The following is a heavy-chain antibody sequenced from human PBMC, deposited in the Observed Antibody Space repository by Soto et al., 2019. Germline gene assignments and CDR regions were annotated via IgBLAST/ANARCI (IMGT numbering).Heavy chain of an antibody. V-gene: IGHV3-30*18. Sequence: GGSLRLSCAASGFTFSSYGMHWVRQAPGKGLEWVAVISYDGSNKYYADSVKGRFTISRDNSKNTRYLQMNSLRAEDTAVYYCAKDRRAARPYYYYYGMDVWGQGTTVTVSS. D-gene: IGHD6-6*01. CDR2: ISYDGSNK. CDR3: AKDRRAARPYYYYYGMDV. CDR1: GFTFSSYG. J-gene: IGHJ6*02.